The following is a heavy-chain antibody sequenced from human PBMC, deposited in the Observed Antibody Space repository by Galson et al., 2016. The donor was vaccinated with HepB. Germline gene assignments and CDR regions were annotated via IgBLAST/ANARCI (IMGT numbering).Heavy chain of an antibody. J-gene: IGHJ5*01. D-gene: IGHD3-10*01. CDR3: ARGRRFGEILRIVGWFDS. CDR1: GGSFGGSC. V-gene: IGHV4-34*01. Sequence: SETLSLTCAVYGGSFGGSCWSWIRKPPGKGLEWIGEIVDGGSKNYNPSLKSRVTKSVETSKNQFSLRMTSMTAADTAGYYCARGRRFGEILRIVGWFDSWGQGTLVTVSP. CDR2: IVDGGSK.